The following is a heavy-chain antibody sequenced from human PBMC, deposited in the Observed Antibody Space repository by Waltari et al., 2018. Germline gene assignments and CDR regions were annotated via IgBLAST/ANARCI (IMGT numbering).Heavy chain of an antibody. J-gene: IGHJ6*02. D-gene: IGHD3-10*01. V-gene: IGHV3-48*03. CDR2: ITSSGSTI. Sequence: EGQLVESGGGLVQPGGSLRLSCSACGFHFSRYEMIWVLRAPGKGLEWISYITSSGSTIYYADSVKGRFTISRDNAKNSLYLQMNSLRAEDTAVYFCARDSEYYYGMDVWGQGTTVLVSS. CDR1: GFHFSRYE. CDR3: ARDSEYYYGMDV.